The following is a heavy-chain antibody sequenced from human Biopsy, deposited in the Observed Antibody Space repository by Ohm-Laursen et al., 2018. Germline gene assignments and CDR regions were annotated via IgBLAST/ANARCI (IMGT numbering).Heavy chain of an antibody. V-gene: IGHV4-61*01. D-gene: IGHD6-19*01. CDR3: ARGRRTSGWPYFAN. CDR2: IYSGGNT. CDR1: GDSLSSGPDN. J-gene: IGHJ4*02. Sequence: GTLSLTCLVSGDSLSSGPDNWSWIRQPPGQGLEYIGFIYSGGNTNYNPSLQNRVTMSVDTSKNQFSLKLSSVIAADTAVYYCARGRRTSGWPYFANWGQGTLVIVSS.